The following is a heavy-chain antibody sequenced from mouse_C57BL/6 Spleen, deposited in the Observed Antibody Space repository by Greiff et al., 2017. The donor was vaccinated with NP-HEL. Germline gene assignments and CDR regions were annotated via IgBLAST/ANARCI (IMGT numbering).Heavy chain of an antibody. CDR3: ARWGDYGSLDY. CDR2: IYPGDGDT. V-gene: IGHV1-82*01. CDR1: GYAFSSSW. J-gene: IGHJ2*01. D-gene: IGHD1-1*01. Sequence: VQLQESGPELVKPGASVKISCKASGYAFSSSWMNWVKQRPGKGLEWIGRIYPGDGDTNYNGKFKGKATLTADKSSSTAYMQLSSLTSEDSAVYFCARWGDYGSLDYWGQGTTLTVSS.